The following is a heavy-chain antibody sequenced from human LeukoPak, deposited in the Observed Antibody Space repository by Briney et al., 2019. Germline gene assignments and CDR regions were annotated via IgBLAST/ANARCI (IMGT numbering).Heavy chain of an antibody. CDR2: ISSNGGST. J-gene: IGHJ4*02. D-gene: IGHD1-1*01. CDR1: GFTFSSYA. V-gene: IGHV3-64*01. CDR3: ASLNWNGGY. Sequence: GGSLRLSCAASGFTFSSYAMHWVRQAPGKGLEYVSAISSNGGSTYYANSVKGRFTISRDNSKNTLYLQMGSLRAEDMAVYYCASLNWNGGYWGQGTQVTVSS.